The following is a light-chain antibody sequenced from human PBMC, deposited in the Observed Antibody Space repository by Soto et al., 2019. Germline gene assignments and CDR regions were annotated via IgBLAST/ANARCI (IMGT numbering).Light chain of an antibody. CDR2: DAS. V-gene: IGKV3-20*01. CDR3: QQYGSSPLT. CDR1: QSVSSSY. J-gene: IGKJ4*01. Sequence: DIVLTQSPGTLSLSPGERATLSCRASQSVSSSYLAWYQQKPGQAPRLLIYDASSRATGIPDRFSGSGSGTDFTLTISRLEPEDFAVYYCQQYGSSPLTLGGGTKVDIK.